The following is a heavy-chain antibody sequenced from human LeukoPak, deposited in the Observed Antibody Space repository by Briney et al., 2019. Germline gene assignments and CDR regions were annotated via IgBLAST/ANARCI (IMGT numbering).Heavy chain of an antibody. CDR1: GDSISSSNYY. CDR3: ARHDTDVPQVDFFHY. D-gene: IGHD5-18*01. J-gene: IGHJ4*02. CDR2: IYYSGIT. V-gene: IGHV4-39*01. Sequence: SETLSLTCIVSGDSISSSNYYWGWIRQPPGKGLEWVGSIYYSGITYYRSSLKSRVTISVDTSKNQFSLKLSSVTAADTAVYYCARHDTDVPQVDFFHYWGQGTLVTVSS.